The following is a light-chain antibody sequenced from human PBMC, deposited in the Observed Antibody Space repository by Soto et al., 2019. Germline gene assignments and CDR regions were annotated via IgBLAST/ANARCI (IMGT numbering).Light chain of an antibody. CDR1: SSDVGGYNY. J-gene: IGLJ2*01. CDR3: SSYTSSSTVL. V-gene: IGLV2-14*01. Sequence: QSVLTQPASVSGSPGQSITISCTGTSSDVGGYNYVSWYQQHPGKAPKLTIYDVSNRPSGVSNRFSGSKSGNTASLTISGLQVEDGADYYCSSYTSSSTVLFGGGTKLTVL. CDR2: DVS.